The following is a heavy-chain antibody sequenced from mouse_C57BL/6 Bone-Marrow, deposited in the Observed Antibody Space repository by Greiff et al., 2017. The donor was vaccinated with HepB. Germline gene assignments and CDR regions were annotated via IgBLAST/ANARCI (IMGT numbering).Heavy chain of an antibody. D-gene: IGHD1-1*02. Sequence: DVQLVESGGGLVKPGGSLKLSCAASGFTFSDYGMHWVRQAPEKGLEWVAYISSGSSTIYYADTVKGRFTISRDNAKNTRFLQMTSLRSEDTAMYYCARDYGHYWGQGTTLTVSS. CDR3: ARDYGHY. CDR2: ISSGSSTI. CDR1: GFTFSDYG. J-gene: IGHJ2*01. V-gene: IGHV5-17*01.